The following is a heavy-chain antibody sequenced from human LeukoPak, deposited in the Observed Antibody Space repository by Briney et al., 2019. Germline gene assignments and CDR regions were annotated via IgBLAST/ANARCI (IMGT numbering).Heavy chain of an antibody. CDR3: AGLVGRYSSGLYYYYFDY. CDR1: GDSINSLDL. CDR2: MYLSGTT. V-gene: IGHV4-4*02. J-gene: IGHJ4*02. Sequence: PSETLSLTCTVSGDSINSLDLWSWVRQPPGKGLEWIGEMYLSGTTHSNPSVKSRVTISIDKSKNQFFLNLSSVTAADTAVYYCAGLVGRYSSGLYYYYFDYWGQGTLVTISS. D-gene: IGHD3-22*01.